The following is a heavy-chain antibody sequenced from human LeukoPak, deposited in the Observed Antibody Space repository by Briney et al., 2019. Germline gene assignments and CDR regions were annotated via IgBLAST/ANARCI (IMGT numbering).Heavy chain of an antibody. CDR3: ARYSEGADYYDSSGYLTPFDY. CDR1: GFTFSSYW. V-gene: IGHV3-7*01. J-gene: IGHJ4*02. D-gene: IGHD3-22*01. Sequence: GGSLRLSCAASGFTFSSYWMSWVRQAPGKGLEWVANIKQDGSEKYYVDSVKGRFTISRDNAKNSLYLQMNSLRAEGTAVYYSARYSEGADYYDSSGYLTPFDYWGQGTLVTVSS. CDR2: IKQDGSEK.